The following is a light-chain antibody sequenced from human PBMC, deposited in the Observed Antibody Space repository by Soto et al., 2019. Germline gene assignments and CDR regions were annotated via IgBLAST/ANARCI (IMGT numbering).Light chain of an antibody. Sequence: DIQMTQSPSTLSASVGDRVTITCRASQSISNLLAWYQQKTGKAPKLLIYKASSLESGVPSRFSGSGSGTEFTLTISSLQPDDFATYYCQQYNSYWTFGQGTKVEIK. CDR1: QSISNL. J-gene: IGKJ1*01. CDR2: KAS. CDR3: QQYNSYWT. V-gene: IGKV1-5*03.